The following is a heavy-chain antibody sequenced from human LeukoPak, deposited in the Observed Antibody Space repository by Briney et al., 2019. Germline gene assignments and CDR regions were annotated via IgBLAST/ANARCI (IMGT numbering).Heavy chain of an antibody. CDR3: ALGARGAFDI. J-gene: IGHJ3*02. Sequence: PSETLSLTCTVSGGSISSYYWSWIRQPPGKGLEWIGYIYYSGSTDYNPSLKSRVTISVDTSKNQFSLKLSSVTAADTAVYYCALGARGAFDIWGQGTMVTVSS. CDR1: GGSISSYY. CDR2: IYYSGST. D-gene: IGHD3-16*01. V-gene: IGHV4-59*01.